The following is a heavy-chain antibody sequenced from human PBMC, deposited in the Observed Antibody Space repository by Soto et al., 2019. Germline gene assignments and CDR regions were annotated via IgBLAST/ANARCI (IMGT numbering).Heavy chain of an antibody. CDR1: EFTVSSNY. J-gene: IGHJ5*02. CDR2: IGSGGST. CDR3: ARVNPPYP. Sequence: GGSLRLSCAASEFTVSSNYMSWVRQAPGKGLEWVSVIGSGGSTYYADSVKGRFTISRDNSKNTLYLQMNSLRAEDTDMYYCARVNPPYPWGQGTLVTVSS. V-gene: IGHV3-53*01.